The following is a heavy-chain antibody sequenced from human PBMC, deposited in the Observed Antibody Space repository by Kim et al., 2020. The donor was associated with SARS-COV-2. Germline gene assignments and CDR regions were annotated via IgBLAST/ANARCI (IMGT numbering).Heavy chain of an antibody. Sequence: GGSLRLSCAASGFTFSSYAMHWVRQAPGKGLEWVAVISYDGSNKYYAYSVKGRFTISRDNSKNTLYLQMNSLRAEDTAVYYCARAGGPGAFDIWGQGTMVTVSS. CDR2: ISYDGSNK. CDR3: ARAGGPGAFDI. J-gene: IGHJ3*02. D-gene: IGHD3-16*01. V-gene: IGHV3-30*04. CDR1: GFTFSSYA.